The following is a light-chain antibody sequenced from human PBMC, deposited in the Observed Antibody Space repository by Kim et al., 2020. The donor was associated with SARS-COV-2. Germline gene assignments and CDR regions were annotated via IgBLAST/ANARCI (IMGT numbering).Light chain of an antibody. V-gene: IGKV2-30*01. CDR1: QSIVYSDGNTY. CDR2: KVS. J-gene: IGKJ5*01. Sequence: DVVMTQSPLSLPVTLGQPASISCRSSQSIVYSDGNTYLNWFQQRPGQSPRRLIYKVSNRDSGVPDRFSGSGSGTDFTLKISRVEAEDVGVYYCMQGIHPITFGQGTRLEIK. CDR3: MQGIHPIT.